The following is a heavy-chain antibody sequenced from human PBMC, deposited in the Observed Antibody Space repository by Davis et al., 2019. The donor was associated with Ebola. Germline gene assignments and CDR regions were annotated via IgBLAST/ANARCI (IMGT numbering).Heavy chain of an antibody. Sequence: ASVKVSCKASGYTFTSYAMHWVRQAPGQRLEWMGWINAGNGNTKYSQKFQGRVTITRDTSASTAYMELSSLRSEDTAIYYCEKGGIKGGFDYWGRGTLVTVSS. V-gene: IGHV1-3*01. D-gene: IGHD2-21*01. CDR1: GYTFTSYA. CDR3: EKGGIKGGFDY. CDR2: INAGNGNT. J-gene: IGHJ4*02.